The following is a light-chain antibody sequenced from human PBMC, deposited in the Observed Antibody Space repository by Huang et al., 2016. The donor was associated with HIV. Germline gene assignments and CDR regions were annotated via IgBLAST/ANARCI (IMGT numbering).Light chain of an antibody. CDR1: QSVLSSSNDKNY. CDR3: QQYYSVPRT. V-gene: IGKV4-1*01. Sequence: DIVMTQSPDSLAVSLGERATINCSSSQSVLSSSNDKNYLTWYQQKPGQPPKLLSSWSSTRESGVPERFSGSGSGTHFTLTIASLQAEDVAVYYCQQYYSVPRTFGQGTKVEIK. CDR2: WSS. J-gene: IGKJ1*01.